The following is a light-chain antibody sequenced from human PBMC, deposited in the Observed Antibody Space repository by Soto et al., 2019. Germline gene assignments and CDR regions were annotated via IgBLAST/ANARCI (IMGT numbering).Light chain of an antibody. Sequence: QSALPQPASVYGSPGQSITISCTGTSSDVGAYNYVSWYQHHPGDAPKLLIYDVSTRPSGVSNRFSGSKSGNTASLTISGLQAEDEADYYCSSYTTSTTRVFGTGTKVTVL. CDR2: DVS. CDR1: SSDVGAYNY. J-gene: IGLJ1*01. CDR3: SSYTTSTTRV. V-gene: IGLV2-14*03.